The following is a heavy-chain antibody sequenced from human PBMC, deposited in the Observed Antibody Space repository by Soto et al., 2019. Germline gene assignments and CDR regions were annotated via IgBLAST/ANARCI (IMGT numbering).Heavy chain of an antibody. CDR2: IIPIFGTA. Sequence: SVKVSCKASGGTFSSYAISWVRQAPGQGLEWMGGIIPIFGTANYAQKFQGRVTITADESTSTAYMELSSLRSEDTAVYYCARDGVSGIAARNWFDPWGQGTLVTVSS. CDR1: GGTFSSYA. D-gene: IGHD6-6*01. V-gene: IGHV1-69*13. J-gene: IGHJ5*02. CDR3: ARDGVSGIAARNWFDP.